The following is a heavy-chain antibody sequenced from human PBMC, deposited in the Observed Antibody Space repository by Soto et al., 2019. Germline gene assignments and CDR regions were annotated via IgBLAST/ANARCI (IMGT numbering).Heavy chain of an antibody. V-gene: IGHV1-24*01. CDR1: GYTLTELS. Sequence: ASLKVSCTVSGYTLTELSMHWVRQAPGKGLEWMGGFDPEDGETIYAQKFQGRVTMTEDTSTDTAYMELSSLRSEDTAVYYCATLNSGYDPYFDYWGQGTLVTVSS. CDR3: ATLNSGYDPYFDY. CDR2: FDPEDGET. D-gene: IGHD5-12*01. J-gene: IGHJ4*02.